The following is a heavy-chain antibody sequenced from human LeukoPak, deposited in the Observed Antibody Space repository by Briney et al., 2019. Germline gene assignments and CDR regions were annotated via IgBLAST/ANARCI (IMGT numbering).Heavy chain of an antibody. V-gene: IGHV3-21*01. CDR3: ARDAGGTSQRRGWFDP. Sequence: GGSLRLSCAASGFTFSSYAMHWVRQAPGKGLEWVSSISGGSDWIYYADSVKGRFTISRDNARNSLYLQMTSLRAEDSAVYYCARDAGGTSQRRGWFDPWGQGILVTVSS. CDR1: GFTFSSYA. D-gene: IGHD4-23*01. J-gene: IGHJ5*02. CDR2: ISGGSDWI.